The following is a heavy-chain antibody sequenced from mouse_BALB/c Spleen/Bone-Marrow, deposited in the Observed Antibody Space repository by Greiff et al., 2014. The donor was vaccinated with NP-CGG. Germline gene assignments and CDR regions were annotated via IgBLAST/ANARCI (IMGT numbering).Heavy chain of an antibody. D-gene: IGHD4-1*01. Sequence: VQVVESGPGLVAPSHSLSITCTVSGFSLTGYGVNWVRQPPGKGLEWLGMIWGDGSTDYNSSLKARLSISKDNSKSQVFLKMNSLQTDDTARYYCARELGHYAIDYWGQGTSVTVSS. V-gene: IGHV2-6-7*01. J-gene: IGHJ4*01. CDR3: ARELGHYAIDY. CDR2: IWGDGST. CDR1: GFSLTGYG.